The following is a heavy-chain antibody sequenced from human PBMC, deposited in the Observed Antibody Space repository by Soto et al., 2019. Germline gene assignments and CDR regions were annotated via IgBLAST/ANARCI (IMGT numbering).Heavy chain of an antibody. D-gene: IGHD4-17*01. J-gene: IGHJ3*02. CDR2: ISYDGSNK. CDR3: AKVDYGDYGAFDI. V-gene: IGHV3-30*18. Sequence: GGSLRLSCAASGFTFSSYGMHWVRQAPGKGLEWVAVISYDGSNKYYADSVKGRFTISRDNSNNTLYLQMNSLRAEDTAVYYCAKVDYGDYGAFDIWGQGTMVTVSS. CDR1: GFTFSSYG.